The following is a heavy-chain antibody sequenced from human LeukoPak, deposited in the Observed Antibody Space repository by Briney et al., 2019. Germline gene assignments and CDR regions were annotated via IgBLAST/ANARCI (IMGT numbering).Heavy chain of an antibody. D-gene: IGHD3-16*02. CDR1: GGSISSGSYY. V-gene: IGHV4-61*02. CDR2: IYTSGST. CDR3: ARANGLSSFDY. J-gene: IGHJ4*02. Sequence: PSQTLSLTCTVSGGSISSGSYYWSWIRQPAGKGLEWIGRIYTSGSTNYNPSLKSRVTISVDTSKNQFSLKLSSVTAADTAVYYCARANGLSSFDYWGQGTLVTVSS.